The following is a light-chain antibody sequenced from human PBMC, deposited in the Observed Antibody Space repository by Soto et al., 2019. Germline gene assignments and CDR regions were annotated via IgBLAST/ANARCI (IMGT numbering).Light chain of an antibody. J-gene: IGKJ5*01. CDR2: GAS. Sequence: EIVLTQSPGTLSLSPGERATLSCRASQSVSSSYLAWYQQKPGQAPRLLIYGASNRATGIPDRFSGSGSGTDFTLTISSLDPEDLAVYYCQQRSNWPLTFGQGTRLEIK. CDR1: QSVSSSY. CDR3: QQRSNWPLT. V-gene: IGKV3D-20*02.